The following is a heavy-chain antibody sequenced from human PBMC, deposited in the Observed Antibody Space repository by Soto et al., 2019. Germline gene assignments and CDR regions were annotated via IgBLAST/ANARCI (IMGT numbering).Heavy chain of an antibody. CDR1: GGSISSYY. V-gene: IGHV4-59*01. Sequence: SETLSLTCTVSGGSISSYYWSWIRQPPGKGLEWIGYIYYSGSTNYNPSLKSRVTISVDTSKNQFSLKLSSVTAADTAVYYCAEGIVTAAYVDYWRDGPLVTVP. D-gene: IGHD2-2*01. CDR3: AEGIVTAAYVDY. J-gene: IGHJ4*01. CDR2: IYYSGST.